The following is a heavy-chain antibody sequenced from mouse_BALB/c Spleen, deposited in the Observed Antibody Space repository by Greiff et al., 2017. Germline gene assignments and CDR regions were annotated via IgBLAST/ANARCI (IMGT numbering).Heavy chain of an antibody. CDR1: GFTFSSYA. CDR3: ARGMAYYYGSSHWYFDV. V-gene: IGHV5-6-5*01. CDR2: ISSGGST. J-gene: IGHJ1*01. D-gene: IGHD1-1*01. Sequence: EVMLVESGGGLVKPGGSLKLSCAASGFTFSSYAMSWVRQTPEKRLEWVASISSGGSTYYPDSVKGRFTISRDNARNILYLQMSSLRSEDTAMYYCARGMAYYYGSSHWYFDVWGAGTTVTVSS.